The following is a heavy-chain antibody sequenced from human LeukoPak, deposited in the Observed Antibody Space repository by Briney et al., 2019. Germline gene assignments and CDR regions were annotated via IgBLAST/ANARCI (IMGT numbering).Heavy chain of an antibody. CDR2: ISWNSGSI. Sequence: SLRLSCAASGFTFDDYAMHWVRQAPGKGLEWVSGISWNSGSIGYADSVKGRFTISRDNAKNSLYLQMNSLRAEDTALYYCAKDIGYYYGMDVWGQGTTVTVSS. CDR3: AKDIGYYYGMDV. CDR1: GFTFDDYA. V-gene: IGHV3-9*01. J-gene: IGHJ6*02.